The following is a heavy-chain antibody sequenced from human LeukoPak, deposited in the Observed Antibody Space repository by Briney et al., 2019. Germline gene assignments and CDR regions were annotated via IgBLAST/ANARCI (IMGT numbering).Heavy chain of an antibody. CDR2: MNEDGSEI. J-gene: IGHJ4*02. CDR3: ARGVYHFDY. Sequence: PGGSLRLSCGVSGFKFSSYWMTWVRQAPGKGLEWVAYMNEDGSEIYYVDSVKGRFTISRDNAKNSLYLQMNSLRADDTAVYYCARGVYHFDYWSQGTLVTVSS. D-gene: IGHD3-16*02. CDR1: GFKFSSYW. V-gene: IGHV3-7*01.